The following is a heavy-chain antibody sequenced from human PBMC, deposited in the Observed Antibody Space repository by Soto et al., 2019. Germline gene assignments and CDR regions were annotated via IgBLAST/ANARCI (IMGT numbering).Heavy chain of an antibody. D-gene: IGHD1-26*01. CDR3: ARSQTFGGSSDTDFDY. V-gene: IGHV4-38-2*01. Sequence: SETLSLTCAVSGYSISCGYYWAWIRQPPGKGPEWIGSIYHTGSTYYNPSLKSRVTISVDTSKNQFSLKLSSVTAADTAVYYCARSQTFGGSSDTDFDYWAQGTLVTVSS. J-gene: IGHJ4*02. CDR1: GYSISCGYY. CDR2: IYHTGST.